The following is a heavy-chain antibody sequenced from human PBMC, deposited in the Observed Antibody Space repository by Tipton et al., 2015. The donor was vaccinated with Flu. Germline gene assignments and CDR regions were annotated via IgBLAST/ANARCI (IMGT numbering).Heavy chain of an antibody. D-gene: IGHD1-1*01. CDR2: TSYSGNT. CDR3: ARNKGTGYEDF. J-gene: IGHJ4*02. V-gene: IGHV4-59*01. Sequence: TLSLTCTVSGASITNYYWTWIRQPPGKPLEWIGYTSYSGNTNFNPSLRSRVSMSVGASKSQFSLKMTSLSAADTATYFCARNKGTGYEDFWGQGTLVTVSS. CDR1: GASITNYY.